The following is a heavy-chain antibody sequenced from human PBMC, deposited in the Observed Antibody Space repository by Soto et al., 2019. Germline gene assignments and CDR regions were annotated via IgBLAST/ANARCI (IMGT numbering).Heavy chain of an antibody. V-gene: IGHV3-48*03. J-gene: IGHJ6*02. CDR1: GFTFSSYE. CDR2: ISRSGSTI. D-gene: IGHD3-3*01. Sequence: GGSLRLSCSSSGFTFSSYEMNWVRQAPGKGLDWVSYISRSGSTIYYADSVKARFTISRDNAKNSLYLKMNXLRAEDTAIYYCSRDTTIFGVVTTYGMDVVGQGTHVTAAS. CDR3: SRDTTIFGVVTTYGMDV.